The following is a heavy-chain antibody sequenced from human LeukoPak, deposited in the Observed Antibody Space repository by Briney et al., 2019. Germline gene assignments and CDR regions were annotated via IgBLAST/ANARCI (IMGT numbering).Heavy chain of an antibody. V-gene: IGHV4-34*01. CDR1: GGSFSGYY. CDR2: INHSGST. D-gene: IGHD3-16*02. CDR3: ARHDRMITFGGVIVLNSRFDY. J-gene: IGHJ4*02. Sequence: PSETLSLTCAVYGGSFSGYYWSWIRQPPGKGLEWIGEINHSGSTNYNPSLKSRVTISVDTSKNQFSLKLSSVTAADTAVYYCARHDRMITFGGVIVLNSRFDYLGQGSLVTVSS.